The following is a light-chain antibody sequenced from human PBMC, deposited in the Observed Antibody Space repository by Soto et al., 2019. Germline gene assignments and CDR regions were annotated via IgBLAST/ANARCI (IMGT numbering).Light chain of an antibody. CDR3: QQYGSSSWT. V-gene: IGKV3-20*01. J-gene: IGKJ1*01. CDR2: DAS. Sequence: EIVLTQSPGNLSLSPGERATLSCRASQSVRSSFLAWYQQKPGQAPGLLIYDASSRATGIPDRFSGSGSGTDFTLTISRLEPEDFAVYYCQQYGSSSWTFGQGTKVEIK. CDR1: QSVRSSF.